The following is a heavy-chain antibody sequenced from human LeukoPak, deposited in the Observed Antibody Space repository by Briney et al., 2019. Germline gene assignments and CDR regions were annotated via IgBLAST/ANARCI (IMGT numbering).Heavy chain of an antibody. CDR3: ARGGHRQKEF. Sequence: PGGPLRLSCAASGFTFSSYAMSWVRQAPGKGLEWVAIIKPDGSDRYSVDSEKGRFTVSRDNAKNSLYLQMSSLRAEDTAVYYCARGGHRQKEFWGQGTLVTVSP. CDR1: GFTFSSYA. V-gene: IGHV3-7*01. J-gene: IGHJ4*02. CDR2: IKPDGSDR. D-gene: IGHD3-10*01.